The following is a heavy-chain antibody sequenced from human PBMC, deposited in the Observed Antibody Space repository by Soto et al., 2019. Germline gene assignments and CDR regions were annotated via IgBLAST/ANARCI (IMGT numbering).Heavy chain of an antibody. D-gene: IGHD5-12*01. Sequence: QVQLQQWGAGLLKPSETLSLTCAVYGGSFSGYYWSWIRQPPGKGLEWIGEINHSGSTNYNPSLKSRVTISVDTSKNQFSLKLSSVTAADTAVYYCARGTDIVATIGFDYWGQGTLVTVSS. CDR1: GGSFSGYY. CDR2: INHSGST. J-gene: IGHJ4*02. CDR3: ARGTDIVATIGFDY. V-gene: IGHV4-34*01.